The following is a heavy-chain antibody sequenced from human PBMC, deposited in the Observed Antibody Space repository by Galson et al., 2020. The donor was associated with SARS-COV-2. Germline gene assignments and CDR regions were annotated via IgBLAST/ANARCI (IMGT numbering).Heavy chain of an antibody. CDR1: GFTFSSYG. V-gene: IGHV3-30*03. CDR2: ISYDGSNK. D-gene: IGHD1-26*01. Sequence: LSLTCAASGFTFSSYGMHWVRQAPGKGLEWVAVISYDGSNKYYADSVKGRFTISRDNSKNTLYLQMNSLRAEDTAVYYCARGPFGSGSYYVDYWGQGTLVTVSS. CDR3: ARGPFGSGSYYVDY. J-gene: IGHJ4*02.